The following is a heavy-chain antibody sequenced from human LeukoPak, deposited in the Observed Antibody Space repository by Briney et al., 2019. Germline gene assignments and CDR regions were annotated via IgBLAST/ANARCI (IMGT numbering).Heavy chain of an antibody. D-gene: IGHD3-10*01. Sequence: GGSLRLSCAASGFTFSSYRMNWVRQVPGKGLEWVSSISRSSKDIYYADSVKGRFTISRDNAKNSLYLQMDSLRAEDTAVYYCAREGNYYGSGSLNSDSWGQGTLVTVSS. CDR3: AREGNYYGSGSLNSDS. J-gene: IGHJ5*01. CDR2: ISRSSKDI. CDR1: GFTFSSYR. V-gene: IGHV3-21*01.